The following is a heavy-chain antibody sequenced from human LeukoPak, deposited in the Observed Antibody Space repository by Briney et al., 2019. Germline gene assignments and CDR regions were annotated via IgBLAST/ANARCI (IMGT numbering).Heavy chain of an antibody. D-gene: IGHD1-26*01. Sequence: PGRSLRLSCADSGFMFGEYSISWVRQAPGKGLEWVGFIRSKTYGGTAQYAASVKGRFTISRDDSRSSAYLQMNNLKTDDTAVYFCTSPEGGTYYFDYWGQGTLVTVSS. V-gene: IGHV3-49*04. J-gene: IGHJ4*02. CDR1: GFMFGEYS. CDR3: TSPEGGTYYFDY. CDR2: IRSKTYGGTA.